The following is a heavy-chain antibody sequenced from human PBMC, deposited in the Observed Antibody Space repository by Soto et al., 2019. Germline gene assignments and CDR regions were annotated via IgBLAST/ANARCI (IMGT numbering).Heavy chain of an antibody. CDR2: IYYSGST. CDR1: GGSISRCRYY. J-gene: IGHJ4*02. D-gene: IGHD2-8*01. Sequence: SATLSLTCTVSGGSISRCRYYWNWIRQHPGKGLEWIGYIYYSGSTYYNPSLKSRVTISVDTSKNQFSLKLSSVTAADTAVYYCASFEGYCTNGVCYSFDYWGQGTLVTVSS. V-gene: IGHV4-31*03. CDR3: ASFEGYCTNGVCYSFDY.